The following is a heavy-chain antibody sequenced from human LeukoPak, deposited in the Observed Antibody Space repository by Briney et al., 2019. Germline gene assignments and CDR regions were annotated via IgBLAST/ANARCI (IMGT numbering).Heavy chain of an antibody. Sequence: PGESLKISCKGSGYIFTTYWIGWVRQMPGKGLEWMGIIYPGDSVTKYSPSFQGQVTISADKSINTAYLQWSSLKASDTAMYYCARSYSSSWSGFDPWGQGTLVTVSS. D-gene: IGHD6-13*01. CDR2: IYPGDSVT. CDR1: GYIFTTYW. J-gene: IGHJ5*02. V-gene: IGHV5-51*01. CDR3: ARSYSSSWSGFDP.